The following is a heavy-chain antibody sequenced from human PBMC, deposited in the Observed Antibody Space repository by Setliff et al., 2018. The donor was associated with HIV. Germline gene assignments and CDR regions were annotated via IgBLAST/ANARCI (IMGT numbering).Heavy chain of an antibody. V-gene: IGHV4-39*01. CDR2: LYYSGTT. Sequence: SETLSLTCTVSGGSISSSSYYWGWIRQPPGKGLEWIGSLYYSGTTYYNPSLKSRLTISVDTSKNQFSLKLSSVTAADTAVYYCARGARLLAGYSDRWDYYYMGVWGKGTTVTVSS. CDR1: GGSISSSSYY. CDR3: ARGARLLAGYSDRWDYYYMGV. J-gene: IGHJ6*03. D-gene: IGHD6-13*01.